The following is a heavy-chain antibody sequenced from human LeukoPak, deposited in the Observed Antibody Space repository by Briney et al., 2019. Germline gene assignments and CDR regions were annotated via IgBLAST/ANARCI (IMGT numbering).Heavy chain of an antibody. Sequence: ASVKVSCKASGYTFTSYYMHWVRQAPGQGLEWMGIINPSGGSTSYAQKFQGRVTMTKDTSTSTVYMELSSLRSEDTAVYYCARDNYDSSGYALFDIWGQGTMVTVSS. V-gene: IGHV1-46*01. D-gene: IGHD3-22*01. CDR2: INPSGGST. CDR1: GYTFTSYY. CDR3: ARDNYDSSGYALFDI. J-gene: IGHJ3*02.